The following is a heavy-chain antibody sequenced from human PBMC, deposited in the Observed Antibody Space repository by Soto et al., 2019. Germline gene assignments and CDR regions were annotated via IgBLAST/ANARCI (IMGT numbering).Heavy chain of an antibody. V-gene: IGHV3-30*18. CDR1: GFTFSSYG. CDR2: ISYDGSNK. CDR3: AKDSPDYSNYGGFDY. Sequence: GGSLRLSCAASGFTFSSYGMHWVRQAPGKGLEWVAVISYDGSNKYYADSVKGRFTISRDNSKNTLYLQMNSLRAEDTAVYYCAKDSPDYSNYGGFDYWGQGTLVTVSS. D-gene: IGHD4-4*01. J-gene: IGHJ4*02.